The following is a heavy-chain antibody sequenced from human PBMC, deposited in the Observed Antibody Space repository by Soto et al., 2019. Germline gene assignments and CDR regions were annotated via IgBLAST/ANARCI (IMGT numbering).Heavy chain of an antibody. CDR1: GYTFTSYD. CDR3: ASPFTLDHSDAFDI. V-gene: IGHV1-8*01. D-gene: IGHD3-10*01. CDR2: MNPNSGNT. Sequence: EASVKVSCKASGYTFTSYDINWVRQATGQGLEWMGWMNPNSGNTGYAQKFQGRVTMTRDTSTSTVYMELSSLRSEDTAVYYCASPFTLDHSDAFDIWGQGTMVTVSS. J-gene: IGHJ3*02.